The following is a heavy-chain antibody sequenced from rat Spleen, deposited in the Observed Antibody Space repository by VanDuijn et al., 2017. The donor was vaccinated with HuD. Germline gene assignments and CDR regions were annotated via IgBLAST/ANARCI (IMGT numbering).Heavy chain of an antibody. J-gene: IGHJ2*01. V-gene: IGHV2-41*01. CDR3: AREYYSSPAY. CDR1: GFSLTSYN. Sequence: QVQLKESGPGLVQPSQTLSLTCTVAGFSLTSYNVHWVRQPPGKGLEWLGVIWNVGGTRYNSALKSRLSTSRDTSKSQVFLKMNSLQTEDTATYYCAREYYSSPAYWGQGVMVTVSS. D-gene: IGHD1-2*01. CDR2: IWNVGGT.